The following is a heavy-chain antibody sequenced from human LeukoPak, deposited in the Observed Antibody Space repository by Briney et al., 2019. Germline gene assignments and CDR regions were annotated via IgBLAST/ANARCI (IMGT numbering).Heavy chain of an antibody. D-gene: IGHD6-19*01. CDR2: IYYSGST. V-gene: IGHV4-59*01. CDR1: GGSISSYY. CDR3: ARIYSSGWYYDY. J-gene: IGHJ4*02. Sequence: SETLSLTCTVSGGSISSYYWSWVRQPPGKGLEWIGYIYYSGSTNYNPSLKSRVTISVDTSKNQFSLKLSSVTAADTAVYYCARIYSSGWYYDYWGQGTLVTVSS.